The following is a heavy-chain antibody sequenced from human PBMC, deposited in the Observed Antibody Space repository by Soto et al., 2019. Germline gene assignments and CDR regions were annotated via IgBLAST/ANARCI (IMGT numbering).Heavy chain of an antibody. Sequence: ETLSLTCTVSGGSISSYYWSWIRQPPGKGLEWIGYIYYSGSTNYNPSLKSRVTISVDTSKNQFSLKLSSVTAADTAVYYCARGTIFGVVVQNYYGMDVWGQGTTVTVSS. CDR2: IYYSGST. J-gene: IGHJ6*02. CDR1: GGSISSYY. V-gene: IGHV4-59*01. D-gene: IGHD3-3*01. CDR3: ARGTIFGVVVQNYYGMDV.